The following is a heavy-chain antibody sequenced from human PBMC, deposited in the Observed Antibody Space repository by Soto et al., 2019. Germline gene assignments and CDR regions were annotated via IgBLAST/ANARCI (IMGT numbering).Heavy chain of an antibody. V-gene: IGHV1-46*01. D-gene: IGHD6-13*01. J-gene: IGHJ4*02. CDR2: INPSGGST. Sequence: ASVKVSCKASGYTFTSYYMHWVREAPGQGLEWMGIINPSGGSTSYAQKFQGRVTMTRDTSTSTVYMELSSLRSEDTAVYYCARDSAAAGKRPHHAHFDYWCQGTXVTVSS. CDR1: GYTFTSYY. CDR3: ARDSAAAGKRPHHAHFDY.